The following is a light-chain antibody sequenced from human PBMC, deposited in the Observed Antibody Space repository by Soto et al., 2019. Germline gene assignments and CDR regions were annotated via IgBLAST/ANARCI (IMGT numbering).Light chain of an antibody. CDR1: QSVSSSH. CDR3: QQYGSSPWT. Sequence: EIVLTQSPGTLSLSPGERATLSCRASQSVSSSHLAWYQQKPGQAPRLLIYGASSRATGIPDRFSGSGSGTDFTLTIRRLEPEDFVVYYCQQYGSSPWTFGQGTK. CDR2: GAS. J-gene: IGKJ1*01. V-gene: IGKV3-20*01.